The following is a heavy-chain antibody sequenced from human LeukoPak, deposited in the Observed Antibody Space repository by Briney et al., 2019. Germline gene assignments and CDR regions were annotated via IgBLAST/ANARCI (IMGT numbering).Heavy chain of an antibody. V-gene: IGHV4-34*01. D-gene: IGHD3-10*01. J-gene: IGHJ3*02. CDR3: AKSNGYGLVDI. CDR2: INHSGST. CDR1: GGSFSGYY. Sequence: PSETLSLTCAVYGGSFSGYYWSWIRQPPGRGLERIGEINHSGSTNYNPSLKSRVTISLDTSRNQFSLKLTSVTAADTAVYYCAKSNGYGLVDIWGQGTMVTVSS.